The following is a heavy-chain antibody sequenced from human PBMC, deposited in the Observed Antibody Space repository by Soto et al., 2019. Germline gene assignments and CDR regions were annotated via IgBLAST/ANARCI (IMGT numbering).Heavy chain of an antibody. D-gene: IGHD2-15*01. CDR1: GGSISSGGYY. V-gene: IGHV4-31*03. CDR2: IYYSGST. CDR3: ARAGGGSCYSCYFDY. J-gene: IGHJ4*02. Sequence: SETLSLTCTVSGGSISSGGYYWSWIRQHPGKGLEWIGYIYYSGSTYYNPSLKSRVTISVDTSKNQFSLKLSSVTAADTAVYYCARAGGGSCYSCYFDYWGQGTLVNVSS.